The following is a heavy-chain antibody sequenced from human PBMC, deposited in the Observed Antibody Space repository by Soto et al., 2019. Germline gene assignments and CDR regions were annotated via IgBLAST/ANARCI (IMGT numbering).Heavy chain of an antibody. CDR2: INPNSGGT. V-gene: IGHV1-2*04. Sequence: GVSLKVSCKASGGTFSSYTISWVRQAPGQGLEWMGRINPNSGGTNYAQKFQGWVTMTRDTSISTAYMELSRLRSDDTAVYYRARDPIVVPAAALYYFDYWGQGTLVTVSS. D-gene: IGHD2-2*01. J-gene: IGHJ4*02. CDR3: ARDPIVVPAAALYYFDY. CDR1: GGTFSSYT.